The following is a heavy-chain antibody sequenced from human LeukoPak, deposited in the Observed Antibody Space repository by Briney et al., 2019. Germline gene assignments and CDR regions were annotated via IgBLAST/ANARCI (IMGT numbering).Heavy chain of an antibody. CDR3: ARPVYDSSVMDAFDI. D-gene: IGHD3-22*01. Sequence: ASVKVSCKASGYTFTSYAMNWVRQAPGQGLEWMGSINTNTGNPTYARGFTGRFVFSLDTSVSTAYLQISSLKAEDTAVYYCARPVYDSSVMDAFDIWGQGTMVTVSS. CDR2: INTNTGNP. V-gene: IGHV7-4-1*02. J-gene: IGHJ3*02. CDR1: GYTFTSYA.